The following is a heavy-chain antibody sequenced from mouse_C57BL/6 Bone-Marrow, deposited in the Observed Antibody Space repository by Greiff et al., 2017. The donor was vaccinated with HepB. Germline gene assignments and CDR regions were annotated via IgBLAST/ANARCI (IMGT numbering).Heavy chain of an antibody. D-gene: IGHD1-1*01. J-gene: IGHJ2*01. CDR2: ISYDGSN. V-gene: IGHV3-6*01. Sequence: EVQLQQSGPGLVKPSQSLSLTCSVTGYSITSGYYWNWIRQFPGNKLEWMGYISYDGSNNYNPSLKNRISITRDTSKNQFFLKLNSVTTEDTATYYCARALITTLYYFDYWGQGTTLTVSS. CDR3: ARALITTLYYFDY. CDR1: GYSITSGYY.